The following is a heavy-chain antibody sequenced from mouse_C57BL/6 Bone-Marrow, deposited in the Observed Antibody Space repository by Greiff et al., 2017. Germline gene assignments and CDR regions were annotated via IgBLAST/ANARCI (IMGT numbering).Heavy chain of an antibody. V-gene: IGHV1-18*01. Sequence: EVQLQQSGPELVKPGASVKIPCKASGYTFTDYNMDWVKQSHGKSLEWIGDINPNNGGTIYNQKFKGKATLTVDKSSSTAYMELRSLTSEDTAVYYCARWSSGYRVYFDYWGQGTTLTVSS. J-gene: IGHJ2*01. CDR3: ARWSSGYRVYFDY. D-gene: IGHD3-2*02. CDR1: GYTFTDYN. CDR2: INPNNGGT.